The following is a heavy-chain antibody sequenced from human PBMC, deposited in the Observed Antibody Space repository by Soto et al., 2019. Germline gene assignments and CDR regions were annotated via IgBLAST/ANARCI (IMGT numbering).Heavy chain of an antibody. J-gene: IGHJ6*02. CDR3: ARVEAVAGLYNYHGLDV. Sequence: QVQLVQSGAEVKKPGSSVKVSCKVSGGTFSNYAIDWVRLAPGHGLEWMGGIVPIFGTTYYTQKSQGRATIIADDSKTTAYLEMSSLRSEDTAIYYCARVEAVAGLYNYHGLDVWGQGTAVTVSS. CDR2: IVPIFGTT. CDR1: GGTFSNYA. V-gene: IGHV1-69*12. D-gene: IGHD6-19*01.